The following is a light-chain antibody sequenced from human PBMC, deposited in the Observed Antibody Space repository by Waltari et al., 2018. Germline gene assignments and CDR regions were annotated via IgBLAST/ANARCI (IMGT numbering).Light chain of an antibody. V-gene: IGKV3-20*01. J-gene: IGKJ1*01. CDR1: QSISKC. CDR3: QNHERLPAT. CDR2: AAS. Sequence: CRASQSISKCLVWYQQRPGQAPRLLIYAASTRATGIPDRFIGGGSGTDFSLTISRLEPEDFAVYYCQNHERLPATFGQGTKVEIK.